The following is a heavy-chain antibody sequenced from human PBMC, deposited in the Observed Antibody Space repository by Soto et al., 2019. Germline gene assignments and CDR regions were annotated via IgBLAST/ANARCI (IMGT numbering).Heavy chain of an antibody. V-gene: IGHV3-64D*06. CDR3: VKSTLPFGGFGEFPSAFDY. D-gene: IGHD3-10*01. J-gene: IGHJ4*02. CDR1: GFTFSSYA. Sequence: PGGSLRLSCSASGFTFSSYAMHWVRQAPGKGLEYVSAISSNGGSTYYADSVKGRFTISRDNSKNTLYLQMSSLRAEDTAVYYCVKSTLPFGGFGEFPSAFDYWGQGTLVTVSS. CDR2: ISSNGGST.